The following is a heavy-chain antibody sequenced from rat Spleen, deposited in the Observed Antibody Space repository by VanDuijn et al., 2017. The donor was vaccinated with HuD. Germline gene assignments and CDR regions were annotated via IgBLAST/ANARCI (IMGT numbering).Heavy chain of an antibody. Sequence: QVQLKESGPGLVQPSQTLSLTCTVSGFSLTSHTVSWVRQPPGKGLEWMGAIWSGGYTDYNSALKSRLSISRDTSKSQVFLKMNSLQTEDTAIYFCTSPVRWFAYWGQGTLVTVSS. J-gene: IGHJ3*01. CDR1: GFSLTSHT. CDR2: IWSGGYT. V-gene: IGHV2-15*01. CDR3: TSPVRWFAY.